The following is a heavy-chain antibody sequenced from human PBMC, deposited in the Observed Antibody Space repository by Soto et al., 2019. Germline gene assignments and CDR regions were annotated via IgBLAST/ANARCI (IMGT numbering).Heavy chain of an antibody. J-gene: IGHJ4*02. CDR2: IYYSGST. V-gene: IGHV4-59*02. D-gene: IGHD6-19*01. CDR3: ARFSGWYSAFDY. CDR1: GGSVSSYY. Sequence: XTLSLPCTVSGGSVSSYYWSWIRQPPGKGLELIAYIYYSGSTNYNPSLKSRVTISVDTSKNEFSLKLHSVTAADKAVYYCARFSGWYSAFDYWGQGTPATVS.